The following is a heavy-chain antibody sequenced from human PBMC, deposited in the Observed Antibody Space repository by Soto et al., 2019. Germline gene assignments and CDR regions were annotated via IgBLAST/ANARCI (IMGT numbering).Heavy chain of an antibody. CDR1: GYTFTSYG. Sequence: QVQLVQSGAEVKKPGASVKVSCKASGYTFTSYGISWVRQAPGQGLEWMGWISAYNGDTNYAQKLQGRVTMTTDTSTSTADMELRSLRSDDTAVYYCARALNWNLGYYGMDVWGPGTTVTVSS. D-gene: IGHD1-20*01. CDR2: ISAYNGDT. V-gene: IGHV1-18*04. J-gene: IGHJ6*02. CDR3: ARALNWNLGYYGMDV.